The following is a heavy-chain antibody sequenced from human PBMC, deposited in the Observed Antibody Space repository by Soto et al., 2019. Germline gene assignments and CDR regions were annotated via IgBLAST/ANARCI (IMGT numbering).Heavy chain of an antibody. Sequence: QVQLGQSGAEVKKPGSSVKVSCKASGGTFSSYAISWVRQAPGQGLEWMGGIIPIFGTANYAQKFQGRVTIPGDESTSTAYMELSSLRFEDTAVYSWARDLARPEAGHSYGMAVWGQGPTVTASS. J-gene: IGHJ6*02. CDR2: IIPIFGTA. D-gene: IGHD6-13*01. V-gene: IGHV1-69*01. CDR3: ARDLARPEAGHSYGMAV. CDR1: GGTFSSYA.